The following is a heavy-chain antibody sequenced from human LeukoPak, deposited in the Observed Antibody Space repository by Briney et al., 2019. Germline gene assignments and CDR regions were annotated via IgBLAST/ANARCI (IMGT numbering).Heavy chain of an antibody. Sequence: GGSLRLSCAASGFTFSSYWMHWVRQAPGKGLEWVSAISGGGDYTFYGDSVTGRFTISRDNSKNTLYLQMNSLRAEDTAVYFCAKEGALVGATHFHYWGQGTLVTVSS. J-gene: IGHJ4*02. CDR2: ISGGGDYT. V-gene: IGHV3-23*02. D-gene: IGHD1-26*01. CDR1: GFTFSSYW. CDR3: AKEGALVGATHFHY.